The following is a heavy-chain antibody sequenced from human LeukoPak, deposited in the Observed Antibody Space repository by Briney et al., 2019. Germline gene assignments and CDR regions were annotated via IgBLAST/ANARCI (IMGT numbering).Heavy chain of an antibody. CDR3: AKDGAWLRFDD. D-gene: IGHD5-12*01. CDR1: GFTFSSYG. CDR2: ISGSGGST. Sequence: GGSLRLSCAASGFTFSSYGMSWVRQAPGKGLEWVSAISGSGGSTYYADSVKGRFTISRDNSKNTLYLQMSNLRADDTAVYYCAKDGAWLRFDDWGQGILVTVSS. J-gene: IGHJ4*02. V-gene: IGHV3-23*01.